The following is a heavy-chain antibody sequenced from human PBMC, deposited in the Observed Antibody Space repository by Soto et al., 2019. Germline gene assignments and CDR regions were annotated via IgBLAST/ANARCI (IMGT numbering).Heavy chain of an antibody. V-gene: IGHV4-34*01. Sequence: SETLSLTCAVYGGSFSGYYWSWIRQPPGKGPEWIGEINHSGSTNYNPSLKSRVTISVDTSKNQFSLKLSSVTAADTAVYYCATTEQYCSGGSCYEYYYYYGMDVWGQGTTVTVSS. CDR1: GGSFSGYY. CDR3: ATTEQYCSGGSCYEYYYYYGMDV. CDR2: INHSGST. J-gene: IGHJ6*02. D-gene: IGHD2-15*01.